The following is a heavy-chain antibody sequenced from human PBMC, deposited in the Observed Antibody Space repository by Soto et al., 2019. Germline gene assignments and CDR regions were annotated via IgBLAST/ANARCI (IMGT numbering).Heavy chain of an antibody. CDR3: ARIAGRSGYYQGWFDH. D-gene: IGHD3-22*01. CDR2: ISAYNGNT. J-gene: IGHJ5*02. Sequence: ASVKVSCKASGYTFTSYGISWVRQAPGQGLEWMGWISAYNGNTNYAQKLQGRVTMTTDTSTSTAYMELRSLRSDDTAVYYCARIAGRSGYYQGWFDHWGQGTLVTVSS. CDR1: GYTFTSYG. V-gene: IGHV1-18*04.